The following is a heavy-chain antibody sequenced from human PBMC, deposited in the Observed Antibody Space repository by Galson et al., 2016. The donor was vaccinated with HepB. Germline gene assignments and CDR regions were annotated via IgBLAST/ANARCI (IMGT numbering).Heavy chain of an antibody. Sequence: SLRLSCAASGFTFSTYSMTWVRQAPGHGLEWVSSISSTSRAIYYADSVKGRFTISRDNAKKSLYLQMNSLRAEDTAVYYCACGVWFGDEYFDYWGQGILVTVSS. J-gene: IGHJ4*02. CDR2: ISSTSRAI. V-gene: IGHV3-21*01. CDR1: GFTFSTYS. D-gene: IGHD3-10*01. CDR3: ACGVWFGDEYFDY.